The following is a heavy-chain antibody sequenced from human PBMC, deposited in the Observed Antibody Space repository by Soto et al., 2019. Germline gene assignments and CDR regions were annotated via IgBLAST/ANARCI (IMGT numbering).Heavy chain of an antibody. V-gene: IGHV3-23*01. D-gene: IGHD2-21*01. J-gene: IGHJ4*02. Sequence: AGGSLRLSCAASGFIFSNYAMSWVRQTPGKGLEWVSAISGSGSSTYYADSVKGRFTISRDNSKNTLYLQMNSLRAEDTAVYFCAKEVPAHKPHWGQGTLVTVSS. CDR3: AKEVPAHKPH. CDR1: GFIFSNYA. CDR2: ISGSGSST.